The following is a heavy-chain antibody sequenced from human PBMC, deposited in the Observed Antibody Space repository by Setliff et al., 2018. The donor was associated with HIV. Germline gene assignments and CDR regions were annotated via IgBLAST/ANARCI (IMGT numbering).Heavy chain of an antibody. D-gene: IGHD6-13*01. CDR1: GFTFSSYA. J-gene: IGHJ6*02. Sequence: PGGSLRLSCAASGFTFSSYAMTWVRQAPGKGLEWVSSITGSGDSTYYANSVKGRFTISRDSSKNTLSLQMSSLRAEDTALYYCATGGMAAAGPGRGHGLDVWGQGTTVTVSS. V-gene: IGHV3-23*01. CDR2: ITGSGDST. CDR3: ATGGMAAAGPGRGHGLDV.